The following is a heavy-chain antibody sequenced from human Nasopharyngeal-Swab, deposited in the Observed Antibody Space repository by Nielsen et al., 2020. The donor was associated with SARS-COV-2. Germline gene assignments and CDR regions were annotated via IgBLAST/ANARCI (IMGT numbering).Heavy chain of an antibody. CDR2: ISGSGGST. CDR3: AKGRYCSGGSCYEADY. V-gene: IGHV3-23*01. D-gene: IGHD2-15*01. J-gene: IGHJ4*02. Sequence: VRQAPGKGLEWVSAISGSGGSTYYADSVEGRFTISRDNSKNTLYLQMNSLRAEDTAVYYCAKGRYCSGGSCYEADYWGQGTLVTVSS.